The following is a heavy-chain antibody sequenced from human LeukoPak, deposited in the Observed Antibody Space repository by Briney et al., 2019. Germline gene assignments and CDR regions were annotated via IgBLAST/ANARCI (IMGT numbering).Heavy chain of an antibody. V-gene: IGHV4-59*01. CDR3: ARGQGYGLLNAVDY. J-gene: IGHJ4*02. CDR1: GGSITNYY. CDR2: IYFSGTA. D-gene: IGHD5-18*01. Sequence: PSETLSLTCTVSGGSITNYYWTWIRQPPGKGLEWIGYIYFSGTANYNPSLKSRVTMSLGPSQNQFSLRLSSVTAADTAVYYCARGQGYGLLNAVDYWGQGSLVTVSS.